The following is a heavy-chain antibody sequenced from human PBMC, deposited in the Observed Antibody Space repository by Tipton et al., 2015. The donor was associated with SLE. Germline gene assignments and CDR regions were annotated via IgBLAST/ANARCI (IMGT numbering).Heavy chain of an antibody. CDR1: DDSISGYY. J-gene: IGHJ4*02. CDR3: ASQLGWGDPFAFDY. CDR2: IGHSGST. D-gene: IGHD2-21*02. V-gene: IGHV4-59*08. Sequence: TLSLTCTVSDDSISGYYWSWIRQPPGKGLEWIGYIGHSGSTNYNPSLNSRVTMSIDTSKNQFSMKLTSVTAADTAVYYCASQLGWGDPFAFDYWGQGTLVTVSP.